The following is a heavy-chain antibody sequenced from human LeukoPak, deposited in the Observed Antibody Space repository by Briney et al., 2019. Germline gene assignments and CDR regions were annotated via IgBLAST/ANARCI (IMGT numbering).Heavy chain of an antibody. CDR2: IYYSGST. CDR1: GGSISSYY. Sequence: SETLSLTCTVSGGSISSYYWSWIRQPPGKGLEWIGYIYYSGSTKYNPSLKGRVTISVDTSKNQFSLKLSSATAADTAVYYCARHADYGGTWRYFDLWGRGTLVTVSS. J-gene: IGHJ2*01. D-gene: IGHD4-23*01. CDR3: ARHADYGGTWRYFDL. V-gene: IGHV4-59*08.